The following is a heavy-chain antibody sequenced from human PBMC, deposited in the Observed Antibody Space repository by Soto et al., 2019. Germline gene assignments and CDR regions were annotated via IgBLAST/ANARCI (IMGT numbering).Heavy chain of an antibody. V-gene: IGHV4-4*07. CDR2: IYTSGST. J-gene: IGHJ4*02. CDR1: GGSISSYY. D-gene: IGHD6-13*01. CDR3: ARDRASSSWYYLDY. Sequence: SETLSLTCTVSGGSISSYYWSWIRQPAGKGLEWIGRIYTSGSTNYNPSLKSRVTMSVDTSKNQFSLKLSSVTAADTAVYYCARDRASSSWYYLDYWGQGTLVTVSS.